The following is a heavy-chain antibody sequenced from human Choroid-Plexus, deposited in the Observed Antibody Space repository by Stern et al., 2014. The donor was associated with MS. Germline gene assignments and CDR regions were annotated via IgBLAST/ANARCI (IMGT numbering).Heavy chain of an antibody. J-gene: IGHJ5*02. D-gene: IGHD2/OR15-2a*01. CDR1: GFTFGSCA. Sequence: VHLVESGGGEVQPGRPLRLSCVASGFTFGSCAMHWVRQAPGKGLEWVAGVSYDGSNKYYADSVKGRFTISRDNSQNTLYIQMSSLRPEDTAVYYCAKDRQYLTYFFDHWGQGSLVTVSS. CDR2: VSYDGSNK. CDR3: AKDRQYLTYFFDH. V-gene: IGHV3-30*18.